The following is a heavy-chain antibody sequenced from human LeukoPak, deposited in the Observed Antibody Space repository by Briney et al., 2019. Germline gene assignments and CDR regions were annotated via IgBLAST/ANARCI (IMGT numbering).Heavy chain of an antibody. Sequence: ASVKVSCKASGYTFTNSYIHWVRQAPGQVLEWMGLINPDGGNTNYAQNFQGRVTLTRDTSTSTVYVELSSLRSEDTAIYYCARIRDGYNDAYDLWGQGTVVTVSS. J-gene: IGHJ3*01. CDR3: ARIRDGYNDAYDL. D-gene: IGHD5-24*01. CDR1: GYTFTNSY. CDR2: INPDGGNT. V-gene: IGHV1-46*01.